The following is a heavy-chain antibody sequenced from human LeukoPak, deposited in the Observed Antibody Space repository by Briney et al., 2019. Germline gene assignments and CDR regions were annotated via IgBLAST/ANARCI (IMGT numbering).Heavy chain of an antibody. Sequence: QAGGSLRLSCAASGFTFSNYVMSWVRQAPGKGLEWVSAIVGSGGSTYYADSVKGRFTISRDNSKNTLYLQMNSPRAEDTAVYYCAKDRRRDNSFDYWGQGTLVTVSS. CDR3: AKDRRRDNSFDY. V-gene: IGHV3-23*01. CDR2: IVGSGGST. J-gene: IGHJ4*02. D-gene: IGHD1-20*01. CDR1: GFTFSNYV.